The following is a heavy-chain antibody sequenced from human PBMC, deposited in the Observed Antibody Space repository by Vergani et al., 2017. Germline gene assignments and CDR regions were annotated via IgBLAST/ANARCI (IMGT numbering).Heavy chain of an antibody. CDR2: ISVSSGSR. CDR1: GFTFSSYA. CDR3: ARDHKGGSDRAFDI. Sequence: EVQLLESGGGLVQPGGSLRLSCAASGFTFSSYAMSWVRQAPGKGLEWVSSISVSSGSRYYADSVKGRFTISRDNSKNTLYLQMNSLRAEDTAVYYCARDHKGGSDRAFDIWGQGTMVTVSS. V-gene: IGHV3-23*01. D-gene: IGHD3-10*01. J-gene: IGHJ3*02.